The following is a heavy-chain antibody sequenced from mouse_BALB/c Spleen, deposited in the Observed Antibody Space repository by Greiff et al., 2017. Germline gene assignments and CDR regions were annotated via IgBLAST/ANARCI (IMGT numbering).Heavy chain of an antibody. Sequence: EVKVVESGGGLVQPGGSLRLSCATSGFTFSDFYMEWVRQPPGKRLEWIAASRNKANDYTTEYSASVKGRFIVSRDTSQSILYLQMNALRAEDTAIYYCARDVYYEYGGFAYWGQGTLVTVSA. CDR1: GFTFSDFY. V-gene: IGHV7-1*02. CDR2: SRNKANDYTT. CDR3: ARDVYYEYGGFAY. J-gene: IGHJ3*01. D-gene: IGHD2-4*01.